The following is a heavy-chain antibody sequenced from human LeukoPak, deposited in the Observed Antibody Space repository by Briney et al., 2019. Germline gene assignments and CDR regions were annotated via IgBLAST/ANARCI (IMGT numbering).Heavy chain of an antibody. Sequence: SETLSLTCTVSGGSIISTNYYWGWIRQPPGMGLEWIGNIYHSGTTYYNPSLKSRVTMSVDTSKNQFSLKLSSVTAADTAVYYCATSGNYDYVWGRHYFDYWGQGTLVTVSS. CDR2: IYHSGTT. D-gene: IGHD3-16*01. V-gene: IGHV4-39*07. J-gene: IGHJ4*02. CDR3: ATSGNYDYVWGRHYFDY. CDR1: GGSIISTNYY.